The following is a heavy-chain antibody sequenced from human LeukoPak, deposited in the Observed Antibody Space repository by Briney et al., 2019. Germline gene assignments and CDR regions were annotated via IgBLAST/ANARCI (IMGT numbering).Heavy chain of an antibody. CDR1: GGSISTYY. CDR3: ARISSGWYRGAFDI. Sequence: SETLSLTCSVSGGSISTYYWSWIRQPPGKGLEWIGYIYYSGNTNDNPSLKSRVTISVDTSKNQFSLKLSSVTVADTAVYYCARISSGWYRGAFDIWGHGTMVTVSS. D-gene: IGHD6-19*01. J-gene: IGHJ3*02. CDR2: IYYSGNT. V-gene: IGHV4-59*01.